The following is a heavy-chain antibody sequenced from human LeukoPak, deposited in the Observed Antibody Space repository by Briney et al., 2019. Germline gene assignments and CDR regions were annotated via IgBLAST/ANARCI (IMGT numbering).Heavy chain of an antibody. CDR1: GFTFSSYD. Sequence: PGGSLRLSCAASGFTFSSYDMLWVRQATGEGLEWVSAIGPAGNTDYPGSVKGRLTISRENAKNSLYLQMNSLRAGDTAVYYCARGAVGMDVWGQGTTVTVSS. V-gene: IGHV3-13*01. J-gene: IGHJ6*02. CDR2: IGPAGNT. D-gene: IGHD3-16*01. CDR3: ARGAVGMDV.